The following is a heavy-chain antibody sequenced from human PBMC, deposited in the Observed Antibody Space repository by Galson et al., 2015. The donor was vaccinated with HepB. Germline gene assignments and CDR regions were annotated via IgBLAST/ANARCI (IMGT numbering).Heavy chain of an antibody. CDR3: ATVAHSTIFGVVIEPVPSPDYGMDV. J-gene: IGHJ6*02. Sequence: SVTVSCKVSGATLTKLSIYWVRQAPGKGLQWMARFDPDDGEIYAQKFQSRVTMTEDTPTDTAYMELSSLRSEDTAVYYCATVAHSTIFGVVIEPVPSPDYGMDVWGQGTTVTVS. CDR2: FDPDDGEI. CDR1: GATLTKLS. D-gene: IGHD3-3*01. V-gene: IGHV1-24*01.